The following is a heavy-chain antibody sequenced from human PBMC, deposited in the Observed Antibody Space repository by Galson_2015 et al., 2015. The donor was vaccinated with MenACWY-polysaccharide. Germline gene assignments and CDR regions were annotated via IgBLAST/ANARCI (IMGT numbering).Heavy chain of an antibody. V-gene: IGHV4-4*07. CDR2: MFTSGRT. J-gene: IGHJ6*02. CDR3: ARARGSPRGYGMDV. Sequence: ETLSLTCTVSGASISDYYWSWIRQPAGKGMEWIGRMFTSGRTNYNPSLKSRVTMSVDTSNNQFSLKVTSVTAADTAVCYCARARGSPRGYGMDVWGRGTTVTVSS. CDR1: GASISDYY. D-gene: IGHD1-26*01.